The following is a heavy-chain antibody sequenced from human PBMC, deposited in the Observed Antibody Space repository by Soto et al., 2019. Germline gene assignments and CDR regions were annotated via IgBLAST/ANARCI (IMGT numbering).Heavy chain of an antibody. D-gene: IGHD3-10*01. CDR2: IYYSGST. V-gene: IGHV4-59*01. Sequence: SETLSLTCTVSGGSISSYYWSWIRQPPGKGLEWIGYIYYSGSTNYNPSLKSRVTISVDTSKNQFSLKLSSVTAADTAVYYCARVKAGSGSYTWGQGTLVTVSS. CDR1: GGSISSYY. CDR3: ARVKAGSGSYT. J-gene: IGHJ5*02.